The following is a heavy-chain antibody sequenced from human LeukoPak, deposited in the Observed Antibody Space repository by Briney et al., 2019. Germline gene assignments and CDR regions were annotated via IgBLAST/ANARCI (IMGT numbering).Heavy chain of an antibody. CDR2: IKQDGSEK. J-gene: IGHJ6*02. CDR1: GVTLSSNY. Sequence: GGSLRLSCAPSGVTLSSNYMSWVRQTPGKGLEWVANIKQDGSEKNYVDSVKGRFTISRDNAKNSLYLQMNSLRAEDTAVYYCAGDGICSGGSCSSRTEAPNVYYYYGMDVWGQGTTVTVSS. V-gene: IGHV3-7*01. CDR3: AGDGICSGGSCSSRTEAPNVYYYYGMDV. D-gene: IGHD2-15*01.